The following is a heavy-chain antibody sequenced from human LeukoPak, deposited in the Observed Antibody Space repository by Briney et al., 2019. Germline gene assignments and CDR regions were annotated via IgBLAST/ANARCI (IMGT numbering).Heavy chain of an antibody. D-gene: IGHD5-18*01. Sequence: PGRSLRLSCAASGFTFDDYAMHWVRQAPGKGLEWVSGISWNSGSICYADSVKGGFTISRDSAKNSLYLQMNGLRAEDMDLYYCAKGYSYGISYYFDYWGQGTLVTVSP. CDR2: ISWNSGSI. J-gene: IGHJ4*02. CDR3: AKGYSYGISYYFDY. CDR1: GFTFDDYA. V-gene: IGHV3-9*03.